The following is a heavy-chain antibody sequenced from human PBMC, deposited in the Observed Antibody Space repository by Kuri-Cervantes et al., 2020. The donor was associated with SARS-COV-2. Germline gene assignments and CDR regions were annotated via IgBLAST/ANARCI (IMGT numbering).Heavy chain of an antibody. CDR2: INAYNGNT. D-gene: IGHD6-19*01. J-gene: IGHJ6*02. CDR3: SRYRGSSGWSWIYYYYGMDV. Sequence: SVTVSCKACGYTFTSYGISWVRQAPGQGLEWMGWINAYNGNTNYAQKLQGRVTMTTDTSPSTAYMELRSLRSDDTAVYYLSRYRGSSGWSWIYYYYGMDVWGRGTTVTVSS. CDR1: GYTFTSYG. V-gene: IGHV1-18*01.